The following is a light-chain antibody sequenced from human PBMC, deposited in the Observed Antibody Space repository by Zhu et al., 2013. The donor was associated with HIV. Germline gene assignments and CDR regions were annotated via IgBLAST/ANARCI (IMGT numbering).Light chain of an antibody. CDR1: NIGTKS. Sequence: SYELTQPPSVSVAPGKTARITCGGNNIGTKSVHWYQQKPGQAPVLVVYDDSDRPSGIPERFSGSKSDTSASLAITGLQAEDEADYYCQSYDSSLSGCVFGGGTKLTVL. J-gene: IGLJ3*02. CDR3: QSYDSSLSGCV. V-gene: IGLV3-21*01. CDR2: DDS.